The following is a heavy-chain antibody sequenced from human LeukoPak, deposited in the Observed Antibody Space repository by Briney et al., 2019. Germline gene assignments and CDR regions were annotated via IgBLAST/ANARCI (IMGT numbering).Heavy chain of an antibody. CDR2: IYYSLPT. D-gene: IGHD6-19*01. J-gene: IGHJ4*02. Sequence: PSETLSLTCTVSGGSISSSSYYWGWIRQPPGKGGGWIGAIYYSLPTSYIPSLNSRVTISLATSKNQFSLSLSSVTAADTAVYYCARMGYSSGCYYLDYWGQGTLVTVSS. CDR3: ARMGYSSGCYYLDY. V-gene: IGHV4-39*07. CDR1: GGSISSSSYY.